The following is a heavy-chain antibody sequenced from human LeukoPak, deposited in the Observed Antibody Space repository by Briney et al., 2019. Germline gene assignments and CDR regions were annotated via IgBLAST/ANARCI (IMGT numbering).Heavy chain of an antibody. D-gene: IGHD1-26*01. CDR2: INPSGGST. CDR3: ARDGLVQWAEDWFDP. CDR1: GYTFTSYY. J-gene: IGHJ5*02. V-gene: IGHV1-46*01. Sequence: ASVKVSCKASGYTFTSYYMHWVRQAPGQGLEWMGIINPSGGSTSYAQKFQGRVTMTRDTSTSTVYMELSSLRAEDTAVYYCARDGLVQWAEDWFDPWGQGTLVTVSS.